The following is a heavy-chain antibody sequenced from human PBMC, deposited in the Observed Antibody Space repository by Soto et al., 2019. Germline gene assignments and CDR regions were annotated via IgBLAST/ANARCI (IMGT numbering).Heavy chain of an antibody. CDR1: GYTFTKFY. CDR3: ARDLPTMDV. Sequence: VSVKVSCKASGYTFTKFYMHGVRQAPGQGLEWMGWINPNSGGTNYAQKLQGRVTMTTDTSTSTAYMELRSLRSDDTAVYYCARDLPTMDVWGQGTTVTVSS. CDR2: INPNSGGT. V-gene: IGHV1-2*02. J-gene: IGHJ6*02.